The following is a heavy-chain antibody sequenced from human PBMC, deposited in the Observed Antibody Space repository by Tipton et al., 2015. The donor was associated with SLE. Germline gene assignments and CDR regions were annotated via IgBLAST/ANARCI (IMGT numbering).Heavy chain of an antibody. J-gene: IGHJ4*02. CDR2: IYYSGST. CDR1: GGSISSYY. Sequence: TLSLTCTVSGGSISSYYWSWIRQPPGKGLEWIGYIYYSGSTNYNPSLKSRVTISVDTSKNQFSLKLSSVTAADTAVYYCAREFRAVPDYWGQGTLVTVSS. V-gene: IGHV4-59*01. D-gene: IGHD6-19*01. CDR3: AREFRAVPDY.